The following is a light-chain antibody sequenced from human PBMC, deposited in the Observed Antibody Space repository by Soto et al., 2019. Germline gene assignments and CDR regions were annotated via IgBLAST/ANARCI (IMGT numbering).Light chain of an antibody. CDR3: HQYGGSPQT. J-gene: IGKJ1*01. V-gene: IGKV3-20*01. CDR1: QSVSNY. CDR2: GAS. Sequence: ENVLTQSPGTPSLSPGEKATLSCRASQSVSNYLAWYQRKPGQAPRLLIYGASSRATGIPDRFSGSGSGTDFTLTISRLEPEDFAVYYCHQYGGSPQTFGQGTKVDIK.